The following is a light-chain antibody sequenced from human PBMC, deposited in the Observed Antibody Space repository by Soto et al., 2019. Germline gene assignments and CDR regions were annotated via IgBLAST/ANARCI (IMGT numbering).Light chain of an antibody. Sequence: EIVLTQSPATLSLSPGEIATLCCRASQSVSSYLAWYPEKRGQAPRLLIYDAFIRATGMAARYSGSGSGTDPTLPSNRLEPKDFAVYYCQQRSNWPPYTLGQRTKLEIK. CDR2: DAF. CDR1: QSVSSY. CDR3: QQRSNWPPYT. J-gene: IGKJ2*01. V-gene: IGKV3-11*01.